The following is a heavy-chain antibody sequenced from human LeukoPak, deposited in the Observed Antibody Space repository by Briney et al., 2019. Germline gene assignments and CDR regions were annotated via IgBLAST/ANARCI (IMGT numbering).Heavy chain of an antibody. D-gene: IGHD3-10*01. J-gene: IGHJ4*02. Sequence: ASVKVSCKASGYTFTTYYIHWVRQAPGHGLEWMGWINPNNGGTKYAQNFQGRVTMTRDTSISTAYMELDRLRFDDTAVYYCARDSGEVPDYWGQGTLVTVSS. V-gene: IGHV1-2*02. CDR2: INPNNGGT. CDR1: GYTFTTYY. CDR3: ARDSGEVPDY.